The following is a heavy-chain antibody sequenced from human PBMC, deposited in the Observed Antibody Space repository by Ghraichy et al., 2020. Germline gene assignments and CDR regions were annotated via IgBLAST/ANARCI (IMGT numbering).Heavy chain of an antibody. CDR1: GITFGTYC. J-gene: IGHJ5*02. Sequence: GSLRLSCEASGITFGTYCMHWVRQVPGKGLVWVSRTNNDGSRINYAESVRGRFTISRDDAKNTLFLEMNSLRVEDTGVYYCARSGGSYSWGQGTLVTVSS. CDR3: ARSGGSYS. D-gene: IGHD2-15*01. V-gene: IGHV3-74*01. CDR2: TNNDGSRI.